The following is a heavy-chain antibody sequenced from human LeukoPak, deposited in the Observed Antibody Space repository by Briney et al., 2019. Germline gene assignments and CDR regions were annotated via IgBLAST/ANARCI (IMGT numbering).Heavy chain of an antibody. Sequence: NPSETLSLTCAVYGGSFSGYYSSWIRQPPGKGLEWIGEINHSGSTNYNPSLKSRVTISVDTSKNQFSLKLSSVTAADTAVYYCARAVAVPALWGQGTLVTVSS. J-gene: IGHJ4*02. D-gene: IGHD6-19*01. CDR1: GGSFSGYY. CDR2: INHSGST. CDR3: ARAVAVPAL. V-gene: IGHV4-34*01.